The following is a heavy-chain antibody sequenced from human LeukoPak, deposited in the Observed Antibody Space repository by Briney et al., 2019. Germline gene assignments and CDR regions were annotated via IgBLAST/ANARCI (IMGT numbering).Heavy chain of an antibody. J-gene: IGHJ5*02. CDR3: ARDDSSGWYAIP. CDR2: INHSGST. Sequence: SETLSLTCAVYGGSFSGYYWSWIRQPPGKGLEWIGEINHSGSTNYNPSLKSRVTISVDTSKNQFSLKLSSVTAADTAVYYCARDDSSGWYAIPWGQGTLVTVSS. V-gene: IGHV4-34*01. CDR1: GGSFSGYY. D-gene: IGHD6-19*01.